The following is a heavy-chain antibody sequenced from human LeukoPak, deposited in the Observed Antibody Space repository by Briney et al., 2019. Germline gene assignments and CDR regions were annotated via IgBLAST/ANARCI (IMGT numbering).Heavy chain of an antibody. CDR1: GFSFSSYA. V-gene: IGHV3-53*01. Sequence: GGSLRLSCAASGFSFSSYAMSWVRQAPGKGLEWVSVIYSGGSTYYADSVKGRFTISRDNSKNTLYLQMNSLRAEDTAVYYCASTRYMTTVTTWGQGTLVTVSS. J-gene: IGHJ4*02. D-gene: IGHD4-11*01. CDR3: ASTRYMTTVTT. CDR2: IYSGGST.